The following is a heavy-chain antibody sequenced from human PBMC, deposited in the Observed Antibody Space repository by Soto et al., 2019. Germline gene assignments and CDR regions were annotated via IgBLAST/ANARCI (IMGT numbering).Heavy chain of an antibody. D-gene: IGHD3-9*01. CDR1: GYTFTNYG. Sequence: QVQLVQSGGEMKKPGASVKVSCKASGYTFTNYGISWVRQAPGQGLEWVGWISGYNGDTNYAQKFQGRVSMTTDTSTSTAYMELRTLTSDDTAVYYCARDYDIWGEDWFDPWGQGTLVTVSS. J-gene: IGHJ5*02. CDR3: ARDYDIWGEDWFDP. CDR2: ISGYNGDT. V-gene: IGHV1-18*01.